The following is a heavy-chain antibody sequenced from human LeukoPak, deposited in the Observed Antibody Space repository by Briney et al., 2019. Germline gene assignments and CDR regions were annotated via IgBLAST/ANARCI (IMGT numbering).Heavy chain of an antibody. J-gene: IGHJ4*02. CDR1: GYTLTELS. D-gene: IGHD2-15*01. CDR3: ATGMMGGSPPGFDY. CDR2: FDPEDGET. Sequence: GASVKVSCKVSGYTLTELSMHWVRQAPGKGLEWMGGFDPEDGETIYAQKFRGRVTMTEDTSTDTAYMELSSLRSEDTAAYYCATGMMGGSPPGFDYWGQGTLVTVSS. V-gene: IGHV1-24*01.